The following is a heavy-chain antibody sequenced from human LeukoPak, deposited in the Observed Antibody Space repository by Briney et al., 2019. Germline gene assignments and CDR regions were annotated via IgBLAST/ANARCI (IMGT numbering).Heavy chain of an antibody. CDR3: ARVLRDGYNLAFDY. CDR2: IKQDGSEK. D-gene: IGHD5-24*01. J-gene: IGHJ4*02. V-gene: IGHV3-7*01. CDR1: GFTFSSHW. Sequence: GGSLRLSCAASGFTFSSHWMSWVRQAPGKGLEWVANIKQDGSEKYYVDSVKGRFTISRDNAKNSLYLQMNSLRAEDTAVYYCARVLRDGYNLAFDYWGQGTLVTVSS.